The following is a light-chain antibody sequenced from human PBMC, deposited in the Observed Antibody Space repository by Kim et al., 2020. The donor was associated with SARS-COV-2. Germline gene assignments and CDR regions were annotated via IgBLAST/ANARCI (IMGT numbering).Light chain of an antibody. Sequence: GQRFTISCSGSTSNVGSNTVSWYHLLPGTAPKVIIYHDDYRPSGVPDRFSGSRSGTSASLAISGLQSDDEAVYYCAAWDDKLKTLVFGGGTQLTVL. CDR2: HDD. V-gene: IGLV1-44*01. J-gene: IGLJ2*01. CDR1: TSNVGSNT. CDR3: AAWDDKLKTLV.